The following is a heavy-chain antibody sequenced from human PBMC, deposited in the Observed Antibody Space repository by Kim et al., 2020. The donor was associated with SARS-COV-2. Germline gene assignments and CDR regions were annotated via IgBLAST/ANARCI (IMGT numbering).Heavy chain of an antibody. CDR2: INPNSGDT. V-gene: IGHV1-2*06. Sequence: ASVKVSCKASGYSFIAFYMHWMRRATGQGLEWVGRINPNSGDTNYAQKFQGRVTMTRDTSIRTAYMELSSLRSDDTAIYYCARAPRDSSPGNYWGQGTL. CDR1: GYSFIAFY. J-gene: IGHJ4*02. D-gene: IGHD6-13*01. CDR3: ARAPRDSSPGNY.